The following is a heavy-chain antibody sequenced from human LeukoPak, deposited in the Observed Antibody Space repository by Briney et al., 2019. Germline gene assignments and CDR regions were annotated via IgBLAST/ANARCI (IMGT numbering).Heavy chain of an antibody. CDR1: GGSISSYY. CDR3: AVGGLELGDY. CDR2: IYYSGSA. D-gene: IGHD1-7*01. Sequence: SETLSLTCTVSGGSISSYYWSWIRQPPGKGLEWIGYIYYSGSANYNPSLKSRVTISVDTSKNQFSLKLSSVTAADTAVYYCAVGGLELGDYWGQGTLVTVSS. V-gene: IGHV4-59*01. J-gene: IGHJ4*02.